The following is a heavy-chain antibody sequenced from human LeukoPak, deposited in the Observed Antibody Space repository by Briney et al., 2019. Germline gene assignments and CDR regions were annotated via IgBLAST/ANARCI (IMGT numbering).Heavy chain of an antibody. CDR3: ARGFFPDY. V-gene: IGHV3-53*01. J-gene: IGHJ4*02. CDR2: IYSGGST. Sequence: WVRQAPGKGLEWVSVIYSGGSTYYADSVKGRFTISRDNSKNTLYLQMNSLRAEDTAVYYCARGFFPDYWGQGTLVTVSS. D-gene: IGHD3-3*01.